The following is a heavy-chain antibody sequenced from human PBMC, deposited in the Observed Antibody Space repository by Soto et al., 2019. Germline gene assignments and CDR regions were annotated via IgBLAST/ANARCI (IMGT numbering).Heavy chain of an antibody. D-gene: IGHD6-19*01. Sequence: QVHLVQSGAEVKKPGASVNVSCQASGSITNHHMHWVRQAPGQGLECLGIFNPSGLSTTYAQKFQGRVTSTRDTSTSTVYMELSSLTSEATAVYFCAKVTHRGPIAVAGPLGSWGQGTLVIVSS. J-gene: IGHJ4*02. CDR3: AKVTHRGPIAVAGPLGS. CDR2: FNPSGLST. V-gene: IGHV1-46*01. CDR1: GSITNHH.